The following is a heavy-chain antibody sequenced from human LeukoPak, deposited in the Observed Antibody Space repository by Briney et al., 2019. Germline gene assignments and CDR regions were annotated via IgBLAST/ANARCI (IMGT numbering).Heavy chain of an antibody. D-gene: IGHD3-3*01. CDR1: GFTFSSYA. J-gene: IGHJ6*02. V-gene: IGHV3-23*01. CDR3: AKDWTQADYYYYGMDV. CDR2: ISGSGGST. Sequence: GGSLRLSCAASGFTFSSYAMSWVRQAPGKGLEWVSAISGSGGSTYYADSVKGRFTISRDNSKSTLYLQMNSLRAEDTAVYYCAKDWTQADYYYYGMDVWGQGTTVTVSS.